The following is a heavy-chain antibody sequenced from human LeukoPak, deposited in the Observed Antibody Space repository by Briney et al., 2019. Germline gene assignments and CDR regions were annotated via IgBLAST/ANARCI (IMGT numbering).Heavy chain of an antibody. CDR1: GYTFTSYY. V-gene: IGHV1-46*01. CDR3: ARDLGCSGGSCYSDYFDY. Sequence: AASVKVSCKASGYTFTSYYMHWVRRAPGQGLEWMGIINPSGGSTSYAQKFQGRVTMTRDTSTSTVYMELSSLRSEDTAVYYCARDLGCSGGSCYSDYFDYWGQGTLVTVSS. J-gene: IGHJ4*02. CDR2: INPSGGST. D-gene: IGHD2-15*01.